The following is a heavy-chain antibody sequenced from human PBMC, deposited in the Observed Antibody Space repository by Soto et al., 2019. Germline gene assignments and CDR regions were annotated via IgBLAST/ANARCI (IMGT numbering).Heavy chain of an antibody. CDR3: AKDSSGSYFWQNYFDY. CDR2: ISGSGGST. Sequence: EVQLLESGGGLVQPGGSLRLSCAASGFTFSSYAMSWVRQAPGKGLEWVSAISGSGGSTYYADSVKGRFTISRDNSKNTLYLQMNSLRAEDTAVYYCAKDSSGSYFWQNYFDYWGQGTLVTVSS. V-gene: IGHV3-23*01. J-gene: IGHJ4*02. CDR1: GFTFSSYA. D-gene: IGHD1-26*01.